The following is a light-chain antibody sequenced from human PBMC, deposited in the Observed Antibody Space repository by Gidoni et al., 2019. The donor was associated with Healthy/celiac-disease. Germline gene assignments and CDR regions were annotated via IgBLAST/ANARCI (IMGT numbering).Light chain of an antibody. Sequence: EIVMTQSPATLSVSPGERATLSCRASQSVSSNLAWYQQKPGQAPRLLMYGASTRATGIPARFSGSGSGTEFTLTISSLQSEDFAVYYCQQYKNWPPRTFGQGTKVE. CDR2: GAS. CDR1: QSVSSN. J-gene: IGKJ1*01. V-gene: IGKV3-15*01. CDR3: QQYKNWPPRT.